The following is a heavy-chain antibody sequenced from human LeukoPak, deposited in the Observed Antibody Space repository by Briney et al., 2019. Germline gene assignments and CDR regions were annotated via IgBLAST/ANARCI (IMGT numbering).Heavy chain of an antibody. CDR1: GGSISSYY. D-gene: IGHD3-22*01. CDR2: IYYSGST. Sequence: PSETLSLTCTVSGGSISSYYWSWIRRPPGKGLEWIGYIYYSGSTNYNPSLKSRVTISVDTSKNQFSLKLSSVTAADTAVYYCALSTYYYDSSGPVGSTPYFDYWGQGTLVTVSS. J-gene: IGHJ4*02. V-gene: IGHV4-59*01. CDR3: ALSTYYYDSSGPVGSTPYFDY.